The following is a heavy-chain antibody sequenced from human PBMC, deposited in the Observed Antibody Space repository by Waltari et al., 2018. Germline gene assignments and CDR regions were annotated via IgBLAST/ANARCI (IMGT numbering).Heavy chain of an antibody. CDR1: GFNLAGIS. D-gene: IGHD3-10*01. CDR2: IRRADYGGTT. CDR3: AREAGGITKIRGDVDS. V-gene: IGHV3-49*03. Sequence: EVQLVESGGDLVQTGRSLRLSCPTSGFNLAGISLGWFRQAPGKGLEWVAFIRRADYGGTTEYAASVKGRFIMSRDDSKSIAYLQMSSLKTDDTALYYCAREAGGITKIRGDVDSWGQGTLVTVSS. J-gene: IGHJ4*02.